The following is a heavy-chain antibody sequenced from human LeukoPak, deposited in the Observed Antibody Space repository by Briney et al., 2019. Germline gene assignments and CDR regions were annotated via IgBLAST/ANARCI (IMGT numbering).Heavy chain of an antibody. J-gene: IGHJ4*02. D-gene: IGHD3-22*01. CDR2: ISGSGGST. CDR1: GFTFSSYA. CDR3: ASRSSGYYFFDY. Sequence: GGSLRLPRAASGFTFSSYAMSWVRQAPGKGLEWVSAISGSGGSTYYADSVKGRFTISRDNSKNTLYLQMNSLRAEDTAVYYCASRSSGYYFFDYWGQGTLVTVSS. V-gene: IGHV3-23*01.